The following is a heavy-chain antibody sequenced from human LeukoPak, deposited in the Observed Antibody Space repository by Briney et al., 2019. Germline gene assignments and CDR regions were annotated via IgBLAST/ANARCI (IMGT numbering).Heavy chain of an antibody. CDR2: IYYSGST. CDR1: GGSISSYY. D-gene: IGHD2-2*02. J-gene: IGHJ4*02. Sequence: SETLSLTCTVSGGSISSYYWSWMRQPPGEGLEWIGYIYYSGSTNYNPSLKSRVTISVDTSKNQFSRKLRYVTAADTALYYCARIPYCSSNSCYKGGYFDYWGQGPLVPVS. CDR3: ARIPYCSSNSCYKGGYFDY. V-gene: IGHV4-59*08.